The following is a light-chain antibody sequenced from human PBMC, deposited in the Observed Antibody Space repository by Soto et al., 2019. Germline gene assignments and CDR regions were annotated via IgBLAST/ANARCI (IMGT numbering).Light chain of an antibody. CDR3: QKYNKAPFT. J-gene: IGKJ5*01. CDR1: QGINDY. V-gene: IGKV1-27*01. Sequence: DIQLTQSPSSLSASVGDRVTITCRASQGINDYLAWYQQKPGEVPNLLIYAASTLQSGVPSRFSGSGSGTLFPLTISGLQPEDVATYYCQKYNKAPFTFGQGTRLEIK. CDR2: AAS.